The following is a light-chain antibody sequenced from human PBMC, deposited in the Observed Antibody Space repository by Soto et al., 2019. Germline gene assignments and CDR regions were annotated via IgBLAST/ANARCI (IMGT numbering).Light chain of an antibody. J-gene: IGKJ5*01. CDR2: DAS. CDR3: QQRSSWPPIT. Sequence: EIVLTQSPGTMSLSPGERATLSCRASQSVSSSYLAWYQQKPGQAPRLLIYDASNRATGIPARFSGSGSGTDFTLTIDNLEPEDFAIYYCQQRSSWPPITFGQGTRLEIK. V-gene: IGKV3D-20*02. CDR1: QSVSSSY.